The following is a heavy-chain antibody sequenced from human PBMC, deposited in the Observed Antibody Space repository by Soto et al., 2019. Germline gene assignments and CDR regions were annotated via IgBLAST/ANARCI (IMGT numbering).Heavy chain of an antibody. J-gene: IGHJ4*02. D-gene: IGHD3-10*01. CDR1: GFSFGSYA. V-gene: IGHV3-23*01. CDR3: ARWSYLHY. Sequence: PGGSLRLSCAASGFSFGSYALSWVRQAPGKGLEWVSTISGSDGKTFYADSVKGRFSISRDTSQNTLYLQMNSLRADDTAIYYCARWSYLHYCGQGTRVTVSS. CDR2: ISGSDGKT.